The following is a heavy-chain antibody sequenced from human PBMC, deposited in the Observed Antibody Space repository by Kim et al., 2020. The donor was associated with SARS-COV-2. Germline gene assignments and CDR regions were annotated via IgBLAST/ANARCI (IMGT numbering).Heavy chain of an antibody. CDR3: ARGRRYCTNGVCYKTHVDY. J-gene: IGHJ4*02. V-gene: IGHV4-39*07. D-gene: IGHD2-8*01. Sequence: SRVTISVDTSKNQFSLKLSSVTAADTAVYYCARGRRYCTNGVCYKTHVDYWGQGTLVTVSS.